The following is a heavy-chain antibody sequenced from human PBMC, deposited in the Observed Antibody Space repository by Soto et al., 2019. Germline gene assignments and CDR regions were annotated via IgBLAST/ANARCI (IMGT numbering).Heavy chain of an antibody. CDR3: ASPRTYNLLTTNP. CDR1: GGSISSTNW. CDR2: IYHSGST. V-gene: IGHV4-4*02. Sequence: PSETLSLTCAVSGGSISSTNWWTWVRQPPGKGLEWIGEIYHSGSTNYNPSLKSRVTISVDKSKNQFSLKLSSVTAADPAVYYCASPRTYNLLTTNPWGQGTLVTVSS. J-gene: IGHJ5*02. D-gene: IGHD3-9*01.